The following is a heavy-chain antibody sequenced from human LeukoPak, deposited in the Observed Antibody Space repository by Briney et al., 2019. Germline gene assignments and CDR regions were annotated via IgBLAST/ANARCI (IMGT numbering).Heavy chain of an antibody. CDR1: GGSISSGDYY. V-gene: IGHV4-30-4*01. Sequence: PSQTLSLTCTVSGGSISSGDYYWSWIRQPPGTGLEWIGYIYYSGGTYYNPSLKSRVTISVDTSKNQFSLKLSSVTAADTAVYYCARDSSGYYFDYWGQGTLVTVSS. CDR2: IYYSGGT. CDR3: ARDSSGYYFDY. D-gene: IGHD3-22*01. J-gene: IGHJ4*02.